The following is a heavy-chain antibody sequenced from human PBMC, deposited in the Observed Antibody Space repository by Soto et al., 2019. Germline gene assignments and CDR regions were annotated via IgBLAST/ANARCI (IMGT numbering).Heavy chain of an antibody. CDR3: ARRSDHARSYGDFDY. Sequence: QLQLQESGPGLVKPSETLSLTCTVSGGSISSSSYYWGWIRQPPGKGLEWIGSIYYSGSTYYNPSLKSRVTISVDTSKNQFSLKLSSVTAADTAVYYCARRSDHARSYGDFDYWGQGTLVTVSS. CDR1: GGSISSSSYY. V-gene: IGHV4-39*01. D-gene: IGHD2-2*01. CDR2: IYYSGST. J-gene: IGHJ4*02.